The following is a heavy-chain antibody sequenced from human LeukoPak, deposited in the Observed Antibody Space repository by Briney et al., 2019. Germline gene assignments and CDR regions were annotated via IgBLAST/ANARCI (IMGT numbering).Heavy chain of an antibody. CDR2: INHSGST. CDR1: GVSFSGYY. Sequence: SETLSLTCAVYGVSFSGYYWSWIRQPPGKGLEWIGEINHSGSTNYNPSLKSRVTISVDTSKNQFSLKLSSVTAADTAVYYCARRGQQLPPDYWGQGTLVTVSS. CDR3: ARRGQQLPPDY. J-gene: IGHJ4*02. V-gene: IGHV4-34*01. D-gene: IGHD6-13*01.